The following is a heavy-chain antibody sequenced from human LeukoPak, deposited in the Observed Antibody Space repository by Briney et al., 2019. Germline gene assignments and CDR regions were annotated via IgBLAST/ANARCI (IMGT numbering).Heavy chain of an antibody. D-gene: IGHD2-2*01. CDR2: IYTSGST. Sequence: SSETLSLTCTVSGGSISSYYWSWIRQPAGKGLEWIGRIYTSGSTNYNPSLKSRVTISVDTSKNQFSLKLSSVTAADTAVYYCAREDIVVVPAASRGYYYMDVWGKGTTVTVSS. CDR1: GGSISSYY. J-gene: IGHJ6*03. CDR3: AREDIVVVPAASRGYYYMDV. V-gene: IGHV4-4*07.